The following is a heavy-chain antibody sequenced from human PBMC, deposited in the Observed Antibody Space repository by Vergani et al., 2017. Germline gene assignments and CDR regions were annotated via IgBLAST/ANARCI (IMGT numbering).Heavy chain of an antibody. V-gene: IGHV3-53*04. D-gene: IGHD7-27*01. CDR3: ARDSTGGYNWYFDL. CDR1: GFTFSSYS. J-gene: IGHJ2*01. CDR2: IYSGGST. Sequence: EVQLVESGGGLVQPGGSLRLSCAASGFTFSSYSMNWVRQAPGKGLEWVSVIYSGGSTYYADSVKGRFTISRHNSKNTLYLQMNSLRAEDTAVYYCARDSTGGYNWYFDLWGRGTLVTVSS.